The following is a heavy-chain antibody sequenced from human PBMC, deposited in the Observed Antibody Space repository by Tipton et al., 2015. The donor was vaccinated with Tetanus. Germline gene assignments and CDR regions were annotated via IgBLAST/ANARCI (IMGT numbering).Heavy chain of an antibody. V-gene: IGHV4-39*01. Sequence: LRLSCSVFGVSISDTSFYWAWIRQPPGKGLEWIGSIYDSGSIYYNPSLKSRVTISVDTSKNQFSLKLGSVTAADTAVYYCARHGGELMLYYFDYWGQGTLVTVSS. CDR3: ARHGGELMLYYFDY. D-gene: IGHD1-26*01. CDR2: IYDSGSI. J-gene: IGHJ4*02. CDR1: GVSISDTSFY.